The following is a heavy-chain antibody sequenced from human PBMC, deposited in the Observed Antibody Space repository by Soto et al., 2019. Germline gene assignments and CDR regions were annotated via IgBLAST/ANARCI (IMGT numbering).Heavy chain of an antibody. V-gene: IGHV3-9*01. D-gene: IGHD6-19*01. Sequence: GGSLRLSCAASGFTFDDYAMHWVRQAPGKGLEWVSGISWNSGSIGYADSVKGRFTISRDNAKNSLYLQMNSLRAEDTALYYCAKARYSSGWYQGGPDFDYWGQGTLVTVSS. CDR1: GFTFDDYA. CDR3: AKARYSSGWYQGGPDFDY. J-gene: IGHJ4*02. CDR2: ISWNSGSI.